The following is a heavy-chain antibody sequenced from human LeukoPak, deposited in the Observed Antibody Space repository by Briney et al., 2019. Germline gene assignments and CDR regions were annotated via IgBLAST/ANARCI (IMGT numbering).Heavy chain of an antibody. Sequence: PSETLSLTCTVSGGSISSYSWSWIRQPPGKGLERIGYIYYSGSTNYNPSLKSRVTISVDTSKNQFSLKLSSVTAADTAVYYWAREVAIGYSYSYHYFDYWGQGTLVTVSS. CDR1: GGSISSYS. J-gene: IGHJ4*02. CDR3: AREVAIGYSYSYHYFDY. CDR2: IYYSGST. V-gene: IGHV4-59*01. D-gene: IGHD5-18*01.